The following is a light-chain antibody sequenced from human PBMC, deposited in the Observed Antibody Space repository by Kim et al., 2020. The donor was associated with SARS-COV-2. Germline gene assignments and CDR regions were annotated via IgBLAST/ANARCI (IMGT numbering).Light chain of an antibody. Sequence: GKTITISGTRSSGSIDDNYVQWYQPRPGGVPIIVIYEDDQRPSGVSDRFSGSIDNSSNSASLTISGLKTEDEADYYCQSYNRSTVVFGGGTKSPS. CDR3: QSYNRSTVV. CDR1: SGSIDDNY. V-gene: IGLV6-57*03. J-gene: IGLJ2*01. CDR2: EDD.